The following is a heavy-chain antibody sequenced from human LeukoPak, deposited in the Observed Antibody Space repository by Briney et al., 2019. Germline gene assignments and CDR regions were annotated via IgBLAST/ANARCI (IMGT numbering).Heavy chain of an antibody. V-gene: IGHV1-18*01. CDR3: ARDQAATNTQVRFCLD. D-gene: IGHD3-9*01. CDR1: GSTFTSYG. Sequence: ASVKVSCKASGSTFTSYGISWVRQAPGQGLERMGWISAYNGNTNFAQKLQGRVTMTTDTSTSTAYMDLRSLRSDDTAVYYCARDQAATNTQVRFCLDWGQGTLVTVSS. J-gene: IGHJ4*02. CDR2: ISAYNGNT.